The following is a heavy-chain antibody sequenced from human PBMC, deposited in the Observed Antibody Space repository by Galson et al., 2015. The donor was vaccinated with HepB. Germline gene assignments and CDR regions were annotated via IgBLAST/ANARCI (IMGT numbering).Heavy chain of an antibody. Sequence: SVKVSCKASGYTFTSYGISWVRQAPGQGLEWMGWISAYNGNTNYAQKLQGRVTMTTDTSTSTAYMELRSLRSDDTAVYYCARPWEPYSNDGDDAFDIWGQGTMVTVSS. CDR3: ARPWEPYSNDGDDAFDI. CDR1: GYTFTSYG. J-gene: IGHJ3*02. V-gene: IGHV1-18*01. CDR2: ISAYNGNT. D-gene: IGHD4-11*01.